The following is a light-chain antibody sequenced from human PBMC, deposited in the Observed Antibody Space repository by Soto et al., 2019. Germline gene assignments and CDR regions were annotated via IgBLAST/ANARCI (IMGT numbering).Light chain of an antibody. CDR2: EVN. CDR3: SSYTTSTTYV. Sequence: QSALTQPASVSGSPGQSTTISCTGTSSDIGSYNYVSWYQQHPGRAPRLMIYEVNNRPSGVSNRFSGSKSGNTASLTISGLQAEEEADYYCSSYTTSTTYVFGPGTKLTVL. CDR1: SSDIGSYNY. V-gene: IGLV2-14*01. J-gene: IGLJ1*01.